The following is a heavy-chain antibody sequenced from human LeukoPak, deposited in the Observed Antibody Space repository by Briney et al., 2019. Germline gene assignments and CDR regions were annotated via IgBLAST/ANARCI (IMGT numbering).Heavy chain of an antibody. CDR2: ISDGSSTI. J-gene: IGHJ4*02. CDR3: ARETVGLDY. CDR1: GFTFSNYN. D-gene: IGHD4-17*01. V-gene: IGHV3-48*02. Sequence: GALRLSCAASGFTFSNYNLNWVRQAPGKGLEWVSYISDGSSTIYYADSVRGRFTISRDNAKNSLYLQINSLRDEDTAVYYCARETVGLDYWGQGTLVTVSS.